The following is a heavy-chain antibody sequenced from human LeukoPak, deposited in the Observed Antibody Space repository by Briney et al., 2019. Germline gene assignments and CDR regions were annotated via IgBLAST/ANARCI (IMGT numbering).Heavy chain of an antibody. CDR1: GGSISSSNW. CDR3: ARSAANLREIAAAVFDP. CDR2: IYHSGST. V-gene: IGHV4-4*02. D-gene: IGHD6-13*01. Sequence: SGTLSLTCAVSGGSISSSNWWSWDRQPPGKGLEWIGEIYHSGSTNYNPSLKSRVTISVDKSKNQFSLKLSSVTAADTAVYYCARSAANLREIAAAVFDPWGQGTLVTVSS. J-gene: IGHJ5*02.